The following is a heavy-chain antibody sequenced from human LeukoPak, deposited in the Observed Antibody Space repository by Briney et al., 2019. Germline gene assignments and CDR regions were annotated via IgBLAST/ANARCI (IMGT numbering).Heavy chain of an antibody. J-gene: IGHJ6*02. CDR2: IYPGDSDT. Sequence: GESLQISCKGSGYSFTSYWIGWVRQMPGKGLEWMGIIYPGDSDTRYSPSFQGQVTISADKSISTAYLQWSSLKASDTAMYYCARLGYDFWSGYFQKAFYYYYYGMDVWGQGTTVTVSS. CDR3: ARLGYDFWSGYFQKAFYYYYYGMDV. D-gene: IGHD3-3*01. CDR1: GYSFTSYW. V-gene: IGHV5-51*01.